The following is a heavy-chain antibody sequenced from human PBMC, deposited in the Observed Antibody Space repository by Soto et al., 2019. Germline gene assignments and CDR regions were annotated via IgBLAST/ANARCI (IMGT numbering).Heavy chain of an antibody. Sequence: QVQLHEPGPGLVKPSETLSLTCTVSDVSTSNFFWKWVRQPPGKGLEWIGNIHSSGTTNYNPSLESRVTISLDTSNSQCSLKMNSVTAADTAVYYCARGSGWLTDYWGQGSQVTVST. CDR2: IHSSGTT. V-gene: IGHV4-59*08. CDR1: DVSTSNFF. J-gene: IGHJ4*02. CDR3: ARGSGWLTDY. D-gene: IGHD6-19*01.